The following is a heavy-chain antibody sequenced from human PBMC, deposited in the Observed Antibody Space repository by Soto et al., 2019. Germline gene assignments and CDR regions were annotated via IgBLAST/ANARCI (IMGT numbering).Heavy chain of an antibody. CDR2: ISAYNGNT. J-gene: IGHJ3*02. CDR1: GYTFTSYG. V-gene: IGHV1-18*01. Sequence: ASVKGSCKASGYTFTSYGISWVRQAPGQGLDWMGWISAYNGNTNYAQKLQGRVTMTTDTSTSTAYMELRSLRSDDTAVYYFARLITGTTRFRAFDIWGQGTMVTVSS. D-gene: IGHD1-7*01. CDR3: ARLITGTTRFRAFDI.